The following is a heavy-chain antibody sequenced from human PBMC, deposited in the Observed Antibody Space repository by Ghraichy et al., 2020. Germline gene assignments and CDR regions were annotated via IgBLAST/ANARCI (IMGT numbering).Heavy chain of an antibody. CDR2: ISSSSSYI. J-gene: IGHJ4*02. CDR1: GFTFSSYS. Sequence: GESLNISCAASGFTFSSYSMNWVRQAPGKGLEWVSSISSSSSYIYYADSVKGRFTISRDNAKNSLYLQMNSLRAEDTAVYYCARLNWVGATHYYFDYWGQGTLVTVSS. CDR3: ARLNWVGATHYYFDY. D-gene: IGHD1-26*01. V-gene: IGHV3-21*01.